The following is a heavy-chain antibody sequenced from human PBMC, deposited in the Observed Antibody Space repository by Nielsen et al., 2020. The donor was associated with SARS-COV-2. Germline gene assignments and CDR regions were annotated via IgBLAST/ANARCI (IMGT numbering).Heavy chain of an antibody. CDR1: GYSFTTYW. CDR3: ARQGGTMDYYYYMDV. J-gene: IGHJ6*03. CDR2: IYPGDSDT. Sequence: KVSCKGSGYSFTTYWIGWVRQMPGKGLEWMGIIYPGDSDTRYSPSFQGQVTISADKSISTAYLQWSSLKASDTAMYYCARQGGTMDYYYYMDVWAKGTTVTVSS. D-gene: IGHD3-10*01. V-gene: IGHV5-51*01.